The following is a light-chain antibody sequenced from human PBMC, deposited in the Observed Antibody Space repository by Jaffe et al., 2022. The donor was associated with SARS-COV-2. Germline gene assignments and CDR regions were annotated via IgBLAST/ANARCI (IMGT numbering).Light chain of an antibody. Sequence: EIVMTQSPATLSVSPGQRATLSCRASQSVSSNLAWYQQRPGQAPRLIIYDASTRAAGVPARFSGSGSGTEFTLTISSLQSGDFAVYYCQQYNDWPPSTFGQGTKLEIK. CDR2: DAS. CDR3: QQYNDWPPST. J-gene: IGKJ2*01. CDR1: QSVSSN. V-gene: IGKV3-15*01.